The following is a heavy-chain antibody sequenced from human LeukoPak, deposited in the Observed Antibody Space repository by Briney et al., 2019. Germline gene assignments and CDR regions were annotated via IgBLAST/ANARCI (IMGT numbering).Heavy chain of an antibody. Sequence: GASVKVSCKASGYTFTSYYMHWVRQAPGQGLEWMGIINPSGGSTSYAQKFQGRVTMTRDTSTSTVYMELSSLRAEDTAVYYCAKDLIGGSRLRYYFDYWGQGTLVTVSS. CDR3: AKDLIGGSRLRYYFDY. V-gene: IGHV1-46*01. CDR1: GYTFTSYY. CDR2: INPSGGST. D-gene: IGHD4-17*01. J-gene: IGHJ4*02.